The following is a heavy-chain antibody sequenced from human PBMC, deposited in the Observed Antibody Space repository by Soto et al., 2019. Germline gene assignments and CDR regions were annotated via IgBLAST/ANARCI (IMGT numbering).Heavy chain of an antibody. CDR3: ARDGTYYYDSSGPPGPWFDP. Sequence: SETLSLTCTVSGGSISSYYWSWIRQPPGKGLEWIGYIYYSGSTNYNPSLKSRVTISVDTSKNQFSLKLSSVTAADTAVYYCARDGTYYYDSSGPPGPWFDPWGQGTLVTVSS. V-gene: IGHV4-59*01. D-gene: IGHD3-22*01. CDR1: GGSISSYY. J-gene: IGHJ5*02. CDR2: IYYSGST.